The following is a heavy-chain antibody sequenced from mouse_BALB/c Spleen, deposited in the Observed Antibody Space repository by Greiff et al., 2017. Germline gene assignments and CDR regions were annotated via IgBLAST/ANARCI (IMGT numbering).Heavy chain of an antibody. CDR3: TRDGYDSYLYYAMDY. V-gene: IGHV5-6-4*01. CDR2: ISSGGSYT. CDR1: GFTFSSYT. J-gene: IGHJ4*01. D-gene: IGHD2-3*01. Sequence: DVKLVESGGGLVKPGGSLKLSCAASGFTFSSYTMSWVRQTPEKRLEWVATISSGGSYTYYPDSVKGRFNISRDNAKNTLYLQMSSLKSEDTAMDYCTRDGYDSYLYYAMDYWGQGTSVTVSS.